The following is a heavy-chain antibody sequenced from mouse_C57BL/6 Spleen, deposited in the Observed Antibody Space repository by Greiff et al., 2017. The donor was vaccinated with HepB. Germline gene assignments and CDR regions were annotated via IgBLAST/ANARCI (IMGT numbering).Heavy chain of an antibody. Sequence: DVMLVESGEGLVKPGGSLKLSCAASGFTFSSYAMSWVRQTPEKRLEWVAYISSGGDYIYYADTVKGRFTISRDNARNTLYLQMSSLKSEDTAMYYCTRAPLYYGNYEGYAMDYWGQGTSVTVSS. V-gene: IGHV5-9-1*02. D-gene: IGHD2-1*01. CDR1: GFTFSSYA. CDR3: TRAPLYYGNYEGYAMDY. CDR2: ISSGGDYI. J-gene: IGHJ4*01.